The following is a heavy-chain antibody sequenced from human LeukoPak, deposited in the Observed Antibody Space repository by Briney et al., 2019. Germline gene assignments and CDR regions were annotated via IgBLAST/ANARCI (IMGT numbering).Heavy chain of an antibody. CDR3: ARADIAARRVLY. CDR2: INAGNGNT. D-gene: IGHD6-6*01. J-gene: IGHJ4*02. Sequence: ASVKVSCKASGYTFTSYAMHWVRQAPGQRLEWMGWINAGNGNTKYSQKFQGRVTITRDTSASTAYMELSSLRSEDTAVYYCARADIAARRVLYWGQGTLVTVSS. CDR1: GYTFTSYA. V-gene: IGHV1-3*01.